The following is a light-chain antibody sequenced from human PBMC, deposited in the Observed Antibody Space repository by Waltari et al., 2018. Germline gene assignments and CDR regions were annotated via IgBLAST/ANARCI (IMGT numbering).Light chain of an antibody. CDR1: QSVSDQLNNENY. CDR3: QQYYNTPPT. CDR2: WAS. V-gene: IGKV4-1*01. J-gene: IGKJ1*01. Sequence: DIVMTQSPDSLTVSPGERATINCRSSQSVSDQLNNENYAAWYQQKPGQPPKLLVSWASTRELGVPDRFSGSGSGTEFTLTISSLQPQDVAVYYCQQYYNTPPTFGQGTKVEIK.